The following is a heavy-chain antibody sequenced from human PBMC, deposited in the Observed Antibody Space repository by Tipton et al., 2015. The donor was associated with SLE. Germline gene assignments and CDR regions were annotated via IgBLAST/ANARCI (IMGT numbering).Heavy chain of an antibody. D-gene: IGHD1-26*01. CDR3: ARVGPYGSSDY. J-gene: IGHJ4*01. CDR2: FSLSGIT. V-gene: IGHV4-59*11. CDR1: GDSIRSHY. Sequence: TLSLTCSVSGDSIRSHYWSWIRQPPGKGLEWIGHFSLSGITKYKPSLQSRVSISVDSSKNQVSMKLTSVTAADTAFYYCARVGPYGSSDYWGQGTLVTVSS.